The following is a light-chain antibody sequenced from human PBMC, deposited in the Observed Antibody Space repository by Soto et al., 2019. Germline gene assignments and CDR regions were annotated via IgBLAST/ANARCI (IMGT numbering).Light chain of an antibody. CDR1: SSDVGSYNL. J-gene: IGLJ1*01. V-gene: IGLV2-23*02. Sequence: QSALTQPASVSGSPGQSITISCTGTSSDVGSYNLVSWYQHHPGKAPKLIIYEVSKRPSGVSNRFSGSKSGNTASLTISGLQAEDQAVYYCCSYAGSSTLVFGTGTKVTVL. CDR3: CSYAGSSTLV. CDR2: EVS.